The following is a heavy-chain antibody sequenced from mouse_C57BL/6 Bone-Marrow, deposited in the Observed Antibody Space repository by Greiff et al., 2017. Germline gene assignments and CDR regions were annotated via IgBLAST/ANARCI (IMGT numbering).Heavy chain of an antibody. D-gene: IGHD2-3*01. CDR1: GYTFTSYW. CDR3: AREGRLLLYFDY. V-gene: IGHV1-50*01. J-gene: IGHJ2*01. CDR2: IDPSDSYT. Sequence: QMQLQQPGAELVKPGASVKLSCKASGYTFTSYWMQWVKQRPGQGLEWIGEIDPSDSYTNYNQKFKGKATLTVDTSSSTAYMQLSSLTSEDSAVYYCAREGRLLLYFDYWGQGTTLTVSS.